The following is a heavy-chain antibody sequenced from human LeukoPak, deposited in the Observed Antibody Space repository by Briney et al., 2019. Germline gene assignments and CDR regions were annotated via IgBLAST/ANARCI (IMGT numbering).Heavy chain of an antibody. J-gene: IGHJ4*02. V-gene: IGHV3-23*01. CDR3: AKVGSGFWYFDY. CDR1: GFTFSSYA. D-gene: IGHD5-12*01. CDR2: ISGSGGST. Sequence: PGGSLRLSCAASGFTFSSYAMSWVRQAPGKGLEWVSAISGSGGSTYYADSVKGRFTISRDNSKNTLYLQMNSLRAEDTAVYCCAKVGSGFWYFDYWGQGTLVTVSS.